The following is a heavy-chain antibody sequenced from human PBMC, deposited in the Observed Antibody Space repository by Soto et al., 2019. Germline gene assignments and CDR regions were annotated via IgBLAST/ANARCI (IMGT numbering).Heavy chain of an antibody. Sequence: GGSLRLSCAASGFTFSSYAMHWVRQAPGKGLEWVAVISYDGSNKYYADSVKGRFTISRDNSKNTLYLQMNSLRAEDTAVYYCARDQGYDSSGALFDPWGQGTLVTVSS. J-gene: IGHJ5*02. CDR3: ARDQGYDSSGALFDP. V-gene: IGHV3-30-3*01. D-gene: IGHD3-22*01. CDR1: GFTFSSYA. CDR2: ISYDGSNK.